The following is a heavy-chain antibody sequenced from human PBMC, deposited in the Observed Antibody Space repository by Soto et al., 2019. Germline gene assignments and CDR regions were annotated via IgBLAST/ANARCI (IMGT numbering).Heavy chain of an antibody. J-gene: IGHJ6*01. CDR2: ISSSSSTI. V-gene: IGHV3-48*01. CDR3: ARADSGYAHGYYYYGMDV. Sequence: EVQLVESGGXLVQXXXSLRLSCAASGFTFSSYSMNWVSQAPGKGLEWVSYISSSSSTIYYAHSGKGRFTISRDNAKNSLYLQMHSLRAEDTAVYYCARADSGYAHGYYYYGMDVW. CDR1: GFTFSSYS. D-gene: IGHD5-12*01.